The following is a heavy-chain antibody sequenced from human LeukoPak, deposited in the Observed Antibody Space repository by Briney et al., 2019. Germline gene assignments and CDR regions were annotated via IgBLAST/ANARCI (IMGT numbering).Heavy chain of an antibody. J-gene: IGHJ4*02. CDR1: GFTFSSYG. D-gene: IGHD6-19*01. CDR2: ISYDGSNK. Sequence: GGSLRLSCAASGFTFSSYGMHWVRQAPGKGLEWVAVISYDGSNKYYADSVKGRFTISRDNSKNTLYLQMNSLRAEDTAVYYCAKEPTRQGIAVAGPFDYWGQGTLVTVPS. V-gene: IGHV3-30*18. CDR3: AKEPTRQGIAVAGPFDY.